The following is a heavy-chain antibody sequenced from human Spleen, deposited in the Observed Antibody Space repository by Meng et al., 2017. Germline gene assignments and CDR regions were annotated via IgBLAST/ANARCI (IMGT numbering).Heavy chain of an antibody. CDR3: ARESGDIGGATEY. Sequence: QVQLVQSGAEVKKPGSSVKVSCKASGGTLSSNTISWVRQAPGQGLEWMGRIIPILDKTNYAEKFHDRVTITRDTSASAAYMELSSLRSDDTAVYYCARESGDIGGATEYWGQGTLVTVSS. V-gene: IGHV1-69*08. D-gene: IGHD1-26*01. CDR1: GGTLSSNT. CDR2: IIPILDKT. J-gene: IGHJ4*02.